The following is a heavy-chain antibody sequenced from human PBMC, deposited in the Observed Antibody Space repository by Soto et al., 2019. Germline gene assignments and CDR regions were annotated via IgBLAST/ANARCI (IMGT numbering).Heavy chain of an antibody. Sequence: QVQLVQSGAEVKRPGSSVKVSCKASGGTFSTNTISWVRQAPGQGLEWIGRIIPFSGTSNSAQKFQGRVTITADESTSTSYLELSSLSSEDTAVYYCARASVAARRRGGFYYDQGMDVWGQGTTV. CDR2: IIPFSGTS. CDR1: GGTFSTNT. D-gene: IGHD6-6*01. CDR3: ARASVAARRRGGFYYDQGMDV. V-gene: IGHV1-69*18. J-gene: IGHJ6*02.